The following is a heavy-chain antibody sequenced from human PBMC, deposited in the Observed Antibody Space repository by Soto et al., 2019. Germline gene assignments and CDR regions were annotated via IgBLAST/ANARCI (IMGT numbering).Heavy chain of an antibody. CDR2: INAGNGNT. CDR1: GYTFSRYA. J-gene: IGHJ5*01. CDR3: ARDQQFRNWFDS. Sequence: GASLKVSCKASGYTFSRYAIHGVRQAPGQRLEWMGWINAGNGNTKYSQKFEGRVTLTTDTSANTVYMELSSLRFEDTALYYCARDQQFRNWFDSWGQGTLVTVSS. D-gene: IGHD6-13*01. V-gene: IGHV1-3*01.